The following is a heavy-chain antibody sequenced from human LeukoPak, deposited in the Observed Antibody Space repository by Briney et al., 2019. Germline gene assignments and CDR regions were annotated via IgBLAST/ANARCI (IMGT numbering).Heavy chain of an antibody. Sequence: SETLSLTCTVSGGSISITNYYWSWVRQPPGKGLEWIGYIYYSGSTNYNPSLKSRVTISVDTSKNQFSLKLSSVTAADTAVYYCARDLTAAAGISYYGMDVWGQGTTVTVSS. CDR2: IYYSGST. CDR1: GGSISITNYY. V-gene: IGHV4-61*01. CDR3: ARDLTAAAGISYYGMDV. J-gene: IGHJ6*02. D-gene: IGHD6-13*01.